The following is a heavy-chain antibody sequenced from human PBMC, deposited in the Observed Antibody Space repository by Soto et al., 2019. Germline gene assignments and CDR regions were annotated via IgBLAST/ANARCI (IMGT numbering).Heavy chain of an antibody. J-gene: IGHJ4*02. CDR1: GFAFSNFG. V-gene: IGHV3-30*03. CDR3: SSHGDFVY. Sequence: QVQLVESGGGVVQPGRSRRLSCKASGFAFSNFGMHWVRQTPGKGLEWVAIITSAGSNIYYGDSVKGRFTISRDDSKSTLYLEMNDLRPEDTAVYYCSSHGDFVYWGQGTLVTVSS. CDR2: ITSAGSNI.